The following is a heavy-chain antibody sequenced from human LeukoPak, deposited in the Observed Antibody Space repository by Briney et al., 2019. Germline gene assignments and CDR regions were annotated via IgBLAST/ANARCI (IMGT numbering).Heavy chain of an antibody. D-gene: IGHD3-22*01. CDR1: GFTFSSYA. Sequence: GGSLRLSCAASGFTFSSYAMSWVRQAPGKGLEWVSAISGSGGSTYYADSVKGRFTISRDNSKNTLYLQMNSPRAEDTAVYYCAKSHYYDSSVGYWGQGTLVTVSS. J-gene: IGHJ4*02. CDR3: AKSHYYDSSVGY. V-gene: IGHV3-23*01. CDR2: ISGSGGST.